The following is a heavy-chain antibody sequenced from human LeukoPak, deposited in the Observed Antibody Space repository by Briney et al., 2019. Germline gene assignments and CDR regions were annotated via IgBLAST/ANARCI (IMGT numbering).Heavy chain of an antibody. CDR1: GGSFSGYY. CDR2: INHSGST. D-gene: IGHD2-2*01. J-gene: IGHJ4*02. V-gene: IGHV4-34*01. Sequence: SETLSLTCAVYGGSFSGYYWSWIRQPPGKGLEGIGEINHSGSTNYNPFLKSRVTISVDTSKNQFSLRLSSVTAADTAVYYCARARGSTSCFGYWGQGTLVTVSS. CDR3: ARARGSTSCFGY.